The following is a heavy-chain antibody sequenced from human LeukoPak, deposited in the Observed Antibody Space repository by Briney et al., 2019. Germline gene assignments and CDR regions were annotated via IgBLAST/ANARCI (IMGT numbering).Heavy chain of an antibody. CDR1: GGSISSYS. CDR2: IYFSGNT. D-gene: IGHD2-15*01. Sequence: SETLSLTCTVSGGSISSYSWSWVRQPPGKGLDWIGYIYFSGNTNYNPSLKSRVTISVDTSNNQFSLKLSSVTAADTAVYYCARRYCSGGNCYADVWGKGITVTVSS. CDR3: ARRYCSGGNCYADV. J-gene: IGHJ6*03. V-gene: IGHV4-59*08.